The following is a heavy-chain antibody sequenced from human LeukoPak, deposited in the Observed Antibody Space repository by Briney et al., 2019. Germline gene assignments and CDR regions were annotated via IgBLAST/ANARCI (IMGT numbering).Heavy chain of an antibody. Sequence: GGSLRLSCVVSGFTFIEYTMNWVRQAPGKGLEWISYIYVGGRTTWYADSVKGPFTISTDSAKNSLFLQMDSLRAEDTAVYYCARDKHYAFDMWGQGTVVTVSS. V-gene: IGHV3-48*01. CDR3: ARDKHYAFDM. CDR2: IYVGGRTT. D-gene: IGHD3-10*01. CDR1: GFTFIEYT. J-gene: IGHJ3*02.